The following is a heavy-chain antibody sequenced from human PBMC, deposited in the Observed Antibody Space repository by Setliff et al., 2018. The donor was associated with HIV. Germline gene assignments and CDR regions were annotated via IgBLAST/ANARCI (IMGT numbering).Heavy chain of an antibody. Sequence: ASVKVSCKASGYTFTDYYMHWVRQAPGQGLEWMGRINPNSGGTNYARKFQGRVTMTRDTSVSTAYMELSRLRSDDTAVYYCAKRKGNYDYYFDYWGQGTLVTVSS. CDR2: INPNSGGT. CDR3: AKRKGNYDYYFDY. D-gene: IGHD4-4*01. V-gene: IGHV1-2*06. CDR1: GYTFTDYY. J-gene: IGHJ4*02.